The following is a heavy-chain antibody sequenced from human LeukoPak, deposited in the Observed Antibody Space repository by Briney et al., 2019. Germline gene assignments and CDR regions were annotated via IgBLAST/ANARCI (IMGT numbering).Heavy chain of an antibody. CDR3: LLVGATLPLTSWEYLY. D-gene: IGHD1-26*01. V-gene: IGHV1-2*02. CDR1: GYTFTGYY. CDR2: INPNSGGT. Sequence: GASVKVSCKASGYTFTGYYMHWVRQAPGQGLEWMGWINPNSGGTNYAQKFQGRVTMTRDTSISTAYMELSRLRSDDTAVYYCLLVGATLPLTSWEYLYWGQGTLVTVSS. J-gene: IGHJ4*02.